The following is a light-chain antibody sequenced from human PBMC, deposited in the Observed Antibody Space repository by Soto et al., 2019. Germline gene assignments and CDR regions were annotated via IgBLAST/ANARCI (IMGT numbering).Light chain of an antibody. CDR1: SSDVGGYNY. CDR2: DVS. Sequence: SALTQPASVSGSPGQSITISCTRTSSDVGGYNYVSWYQQHPGKAPKLMIYDVSNRPSGVSNRFSGSKSGNTASLTISGLQAEDEADYYCSSYTSSSTLYVFGTGTKVTVL. V-gene: IGLV2-14*01. J-gene: IGLJ1*01. CDR3: SSYTSSSTLYV.